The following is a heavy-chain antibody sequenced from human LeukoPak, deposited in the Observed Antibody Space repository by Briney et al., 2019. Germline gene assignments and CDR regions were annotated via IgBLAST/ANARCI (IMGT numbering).Heavy chain of an antibody. CDR1: GFTFGNYA. CDR2: IRSKTYRGTT. J-gene: IGHJ4*02. CDR3: ARANSFDSSGYYFDY. Sequence: GGSLRLSCTASGFTFGNYALSWFRQAPGKGLEWVAFIRSKTYRGTTVYAASVKGRFTISRDDSKSIAYLQMNSLKTEDTAVYYCARANSFDSSGYYFDYWGQGTLVTVSS. D-gene: IGHD3-22*01. V-gene: IGHV3-49*03.